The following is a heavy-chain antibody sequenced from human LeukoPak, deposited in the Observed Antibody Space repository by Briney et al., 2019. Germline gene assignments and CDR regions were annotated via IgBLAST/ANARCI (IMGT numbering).Heavy chain of an antibody. CDR2: IYPGDSDT. J-gene: IGHJ4*02. CDR1: GYSFTSYW. CDR3: ARRYYYGSGSYRSGYFDY. V-gene: IGHV5-51*01. Sequence: AGESLKISCKGSGYSFTSYWIGWVRQMPGKGLEWMGIIYPGDSDTRYSPSFQGQVTISADKSISTAYLQWSSLKASDTAMYYCARRYYYGSGSYRSGYFDYWGQGTLVTVSS. D-gene: IGHD3-10*01.